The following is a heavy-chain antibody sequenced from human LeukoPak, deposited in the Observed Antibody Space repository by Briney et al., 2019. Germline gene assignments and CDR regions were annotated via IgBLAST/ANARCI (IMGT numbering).Heavy chain of an antibody. Sequence: GGSLRLSCAASGFTFDDYAMHWVRQAPGKGLEWVSGISWNSGSIGYADSVKGRFTISRDNSKNTLYLQMNSLRAEDTAVYYCAKDGVDTITFDSWGQGTLVTVSS. V-gene: IGHV3-9*01. CDR3: AKDGVDTITFDS. CDR2: ISWNSGSI. CDR1: GFTFDDYA. J-gene: IGHJ4*02. D-gene: IGHD5-12*01.